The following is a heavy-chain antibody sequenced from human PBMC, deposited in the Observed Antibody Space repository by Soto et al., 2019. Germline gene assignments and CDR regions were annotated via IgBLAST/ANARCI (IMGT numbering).Heavy chain of an antibody. J-gene: IGHJ6*02. CDR2: ISGYNGDA. V-gene: IGHV1-18*01. D-gene: IGHD3-10*01. CDR3: AKNGQPPYYCYGLDV. Sequence: QGQLVQSGAEVKMPGASVKVSCKASGYTFTRYGISWVRQAPGQGLEWMGWISGYNGDANYAQSFQGRVSMTIDTSTTTAYMELRTLTPDDTAVYYCAKNGQPPYYCYGLDVWGQGTTVTVSS. CDR1: GYTFTRYG.